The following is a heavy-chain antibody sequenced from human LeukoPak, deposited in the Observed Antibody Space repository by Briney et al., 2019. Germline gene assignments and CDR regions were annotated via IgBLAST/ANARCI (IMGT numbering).Heavy chain of an antibody. CDR3: TTARIMVRGVIRYY. CDR1: GFTFSNAW. CDR2: IKSKTDGGTT. J-gene: IGHJ4*02. V-gene: IGHV3-15*01. Sequence: GGSLRLSCAASGFTFSNAWMSWVRQAPGKGLEWVGRIKSKTDGGTTDYAAPVKGRFTISRDDSKNTLYLQMNSLKTEDTAVYYCTTARIMVRGVIRYYWGQGTLVTVSS. D-gene: IGHD3-10*01.